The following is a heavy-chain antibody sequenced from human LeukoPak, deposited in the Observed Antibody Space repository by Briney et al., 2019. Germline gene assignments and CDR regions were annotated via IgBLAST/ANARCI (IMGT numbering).Heavy chain of an antibody. CDR2: IYWDDDK. Sequence: SGPTLVKPTQSLTRTCTFSGFSLSTSGVGVGWIRQPPGKALEWLALIYWDDDKRYSPSLKSRLTITKDTSKNQVVLTMTNMDPVDTATYYCAHRGYCSGGTCNFDYWGQGTLVTVSS. CDR3: AHRGYCSGGTCNFDY. D-gene: IGHD2-15*01. CDR1: GFSLSTSGVG. V-gene: IGHV2-5*02. J-gene: IGHJ4*02.